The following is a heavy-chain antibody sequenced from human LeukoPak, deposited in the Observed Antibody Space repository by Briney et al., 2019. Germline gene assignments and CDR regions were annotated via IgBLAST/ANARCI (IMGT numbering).Heavy chain of an antibody. CDR2: IYPSDSGT. Sequence: GESLKISCKASGYNFTTYWIGWVRQMPGKGLEWMGIIYPSDSGTRYSPSFQGQVTISADKSISTAYLQWSNLKASDTAMYYCARFTQWLVQDYWGQGTLVTVSS. CDR1: GYNFTTYW. V-gene: IGHV5-51*01. J-gene: IGHJ4*02. CDR3: ARFTQWLVQDY. D-gene: IGHD6-19*01.